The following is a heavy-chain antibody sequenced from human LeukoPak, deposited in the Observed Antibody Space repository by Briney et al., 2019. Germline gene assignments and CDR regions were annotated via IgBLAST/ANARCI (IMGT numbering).Heavy chain of an antibody. V-gene: IGHV3-53*01. CDR3: ARSCGGDCYSSGIDAFDI. J-gene: IGHJ3*02. CDR1: GFTVSSNY. CDR2: IYSGGST. D-gene: IGHD2-21*02. Sequence: GGSLRLSCAASGFTVSSNYTSWVRQAPGKGLEWVSVIYSGGSTYYADSVKGRFTISRDNSKNTLYLQMNSLRAEDTAVYYCARSCGGDCYSSGIDAFDIWGQGTMVTVSS.